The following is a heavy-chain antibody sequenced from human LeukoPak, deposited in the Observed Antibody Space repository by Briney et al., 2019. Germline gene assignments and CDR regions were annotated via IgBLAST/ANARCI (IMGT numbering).Heavy chain of an antibody. CDR1: GYSFNTYW. CDR2: IYPGDSDT. J-gene: IGHJ4*02. D-gene: IGHD1-26*01. Sequence: GESLKISCKGSGYSFNTYWIGWVRQMPGKGLEWMGIIYPGDSDTKYSPSFQGQVTISADKSISTAYLQWSSLKASDTVMYYCARPHSGSYYFDYWGQGTLVTVSS. CDR3: ARPHSGSYYFDY. V-gene: IGHV5-51*01.